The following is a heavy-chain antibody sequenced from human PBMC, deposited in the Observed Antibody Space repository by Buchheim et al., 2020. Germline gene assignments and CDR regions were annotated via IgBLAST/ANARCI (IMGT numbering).Heavy chain of an antibody. CDR1: GFTFSHYG. D-gene: IGHD2-8*01. V-gene: IGHV3-33*01. CDR2: IWYDGSQK. CDR3: ARGVYAKGFDWFDP. J-gene: IGHJ5*02. Sequence: QVQLLESGGGVVQPGRSLRLSCAASGFTFSHYGLHWVRQAPGKGLEWVAVIWYDGSQKYYADSVKGRFTISRDNSKNTMFLQMNSLRAEDTAVYYCARGVYAKGFDWFDPWGQGTL.